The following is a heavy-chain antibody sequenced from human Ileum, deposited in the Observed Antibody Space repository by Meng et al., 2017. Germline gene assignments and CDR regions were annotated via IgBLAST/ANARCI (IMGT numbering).Heavy chain of an antibody. J-gene: IGHJ6*02. CDR1: GFTFSDYY. CDR3: ARRDYQYGMDV. D-gene: IGHD4/OR15-4a*01. Sequence: GESLKISCAASGFTFSDYYMSWIRQAPGKGLEWVSYISSSGSTIYYADSVKGRFTISRDNAKNSLYLQMNSLRAEDTAVYYCARRDYQYGMDVWGQGTTVTVSS. CDR2: ISSSGSTI. V-gene: IGHV3-11*01.